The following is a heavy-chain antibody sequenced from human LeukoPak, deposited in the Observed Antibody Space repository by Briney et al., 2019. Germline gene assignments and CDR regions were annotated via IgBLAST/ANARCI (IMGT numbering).Heavy chain of an antibody. V-gene: IGHV3-43*02. CDR3: AKDVAYGGYGHFDY. CDR1: EFTFSSYW. J-gene: IGHJ4*02. D-gene: IGHD4-17*01. CDR2: ISGDDGST. Sequence: GGSLRLSCAASEFTFSSYWMHWVRQAPGKGLEWVSLISGDDGSTYYADSVKGRFTISRDNSKNSLYLQMNSLRTEDTAMYYCAKDVAYGGYGHFDYWGQGTLVTVSS.